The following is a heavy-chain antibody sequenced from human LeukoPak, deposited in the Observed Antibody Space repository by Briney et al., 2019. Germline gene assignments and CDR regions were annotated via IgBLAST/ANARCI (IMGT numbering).Heavy chain of an antibody. Sequence: ASVKVSCKASGNTFTNYYMHWVRQAPGQGLEWMGWINPNSGDTNYAPKFQGRVTLTRDASTSTAYMELRSLRSDDTAVYYCARSGSYSTGPFDYWGQGTLVTVSS. CDR1: GNTFTNYY. CDR3: ARSGSYSTGPFDY. J-gene: IGHJ4*02. D-gene: IGHD1-26*01. CDR2: INPNSGDT. V-gene: IGHV1-2*02.